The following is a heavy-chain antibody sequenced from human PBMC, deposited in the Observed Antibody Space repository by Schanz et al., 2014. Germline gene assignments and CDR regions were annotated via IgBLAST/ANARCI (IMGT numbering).Heavy chain of an antibody. D-gene: IGHD6-19*01. CDR2: ISSSGSYI. Sequence: EVQLLESGGGLVQPGGSLRLSCAASGFTFSNYAMSWVRQAPGKGLEWVSSISSSGSYIYYADSVKGRFSISRDNAKNSLFLQMNRLRAEDTALYYCAIIGVMVAVAGTRADYWGQGTLVTVSS. V-gene: IGHV3-21*01. J-gene: IGHJ4*02. CDR1: GFTFSNYA. CDR3: AIIGVMVAVAGTRADY.